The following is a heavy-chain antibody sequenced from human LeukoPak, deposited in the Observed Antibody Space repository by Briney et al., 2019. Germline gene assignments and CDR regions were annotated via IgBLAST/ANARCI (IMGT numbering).Heavy chain of an antibody. CDR2: IYRGDST. D-gene: IGHD6-19*01. CDR1: GFTVSINN. J-gene: IGHJ4*02. V-gene: IGHV3-66*02. Sequence: GGSLRLSCAASGFTVSINNMNWVRQAPGKGLEWVSAIYRGDSTYYADSVKGRFTISRDNSKNTLYLQMISLTAEDTAVYYCAREDRYTSGSFDYWGQGTLVTVSS. CDR3: AREDRYTSGSFDY.